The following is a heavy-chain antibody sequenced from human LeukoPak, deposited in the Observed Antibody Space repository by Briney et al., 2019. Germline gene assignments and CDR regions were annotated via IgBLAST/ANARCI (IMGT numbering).Heavy chain of an antibody. D-gene: IGHD3-10*02. CDR1: GGTFSSYA. CDR2: IIPILGIA. J-gene: IGHJ5*02. Sequence: ASVKVSCKASGGTFSSYAISWVRQAPGQGLEWMGRIIPILGIANYAQKFQGRATITADKSTSTAYMELSSLRSEDTAVYYCARGLVRGVMVWWFDPWGQGTLVTVSS. CDR3: ARGLVRGVMVWWFDP. V-gene: IGHV1-69*04.